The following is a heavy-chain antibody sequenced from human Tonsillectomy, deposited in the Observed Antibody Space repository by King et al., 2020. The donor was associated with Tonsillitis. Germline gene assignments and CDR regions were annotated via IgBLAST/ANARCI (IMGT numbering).Heavy chain of an antibody. J-gene: IGHJ4*02. CDR3: GGVNDYGDYVYY. Sequence: VQLVESGGGLVQPGGSLRLSCSTSGLTFSSYVMYWVRQAPGKGLKYVSAISSNGGSTYYADSVKGRFTISRDNSKNTLYLQMSSLRAEDTAVYYCGGVNDYGDYVYYWGQGTLVTVSS. CDR1: GLTFSSYV. CDR2: ISSNGGST. V-gene: IGHV3-64D*06. D-gene: IGHD4-17*01.